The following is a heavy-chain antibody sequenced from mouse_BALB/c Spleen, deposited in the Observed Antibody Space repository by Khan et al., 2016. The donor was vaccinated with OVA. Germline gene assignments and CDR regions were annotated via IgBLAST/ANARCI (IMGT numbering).Heavy chain of an antibody. V-gene: IGHV9-3-1*01. Sequence: QIQLVQSRPELKKPGETVKISCKASGYTFTNYGMNWVKQAPGKGLKWMGWINTYTVEPTYADDFKGRFAFSLETSANTAYLQIYNLKNEATAIYYCAWTASYGVIDVWGARTTVTVSS. D-gene: IGHD6-1*01. CDR1: GYTFTNYG. CDR2: INTYTVEP. CDR3: AWTASYGVIDV. J-gene: IGHJ1*01.